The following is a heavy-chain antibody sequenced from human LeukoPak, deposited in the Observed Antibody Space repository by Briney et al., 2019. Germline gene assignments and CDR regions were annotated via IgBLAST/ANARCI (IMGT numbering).Heavy chain of an antibody. J-gene: IGHJ4*02. D-gene: IGHD3-16*01. CDR2: IRYDGSNK. CDR3: AKDRRYYDYVWGSYDDPFFDY. CDR1: GFTFSSYG. V-gene: IGHV3-30*02. Sequence: GGSLRLSCAASGFTFSSYGMHWVRQAPGKGLEWVAFIRYDGSNKYYADSVKGRFTISRDNSKNTLYLQMNSLRAEDTAVYYCAKDRRYYDYVWGSYDDPFFDYWGQGTLVTVSS.